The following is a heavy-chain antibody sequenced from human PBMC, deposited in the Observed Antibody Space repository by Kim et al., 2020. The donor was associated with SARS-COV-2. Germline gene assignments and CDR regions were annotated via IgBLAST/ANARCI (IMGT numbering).Heavy chain of an antibody. V-gene: IGHV3-73*01. J-gene: IGHJ4*02. Sequence: KAHNSATTYGASVKGRFTISRDDSKNTAYLQMNSLKTEDTAVYYCPSLITAWGQGTLVTVSS. CDR3: PSLITA. D-gene: IGHD6-25*01. CDR2: KAHNSAT.